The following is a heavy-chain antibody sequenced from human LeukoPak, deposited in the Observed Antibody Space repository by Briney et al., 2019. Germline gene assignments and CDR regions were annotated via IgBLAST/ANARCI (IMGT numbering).Heavy chain of an antibody. V-gene: IGHV5-51*01. Sequence: GVSLQSSSQGSGFSFTNFSIRWVGPVPRQGRGWMGMIYSGDSDTTNSPSFQRQVTITADKSISTAYLQWSRLKASDTAMYYCASAGDTIDYCYFSAFDIWGQGTMVTVSS. CDR3: ASAGDTIDYCYFSAFDI. D-gene: IGHD3-22*01. J-gene: IGHJ3*02. CDR1: GFSFTNFS. CDR2: IYSGDSDT.